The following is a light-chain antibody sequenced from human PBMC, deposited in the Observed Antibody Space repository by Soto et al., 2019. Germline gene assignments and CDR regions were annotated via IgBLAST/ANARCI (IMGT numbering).Light chain of an antibody. Sequence: EIVMTQFPATLSVSPGERATLSCRASQSVSSYLAWYQQNPGQAPRLLIYGASTRATGIPARFSGSGSGTEFTLTISSLQSEDFVVYYCQQYNNWSFTFGPGTKVDIK. CDR3: QQYNNWSFT. V-gene: IGKV3-15*01. J-gene: IGKJ3*01. CDR1: QSVSSY. CDR2: GAS.